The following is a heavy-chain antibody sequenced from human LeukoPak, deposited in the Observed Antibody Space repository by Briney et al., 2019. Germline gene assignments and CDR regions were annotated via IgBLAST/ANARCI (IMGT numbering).Heavy chain of an antibody. V-gene: IGHV4-38-2*02. D-gene: IGHD3-3*01. CDR3: ARERGGGGFGVVIKRSYYYMDV. Sequence: SETLSLTCSVSGLSISSGRFWVWIRQPPGKGLEWLATVYESGTPFYNPSLKSRLTISVDSPRNQFSLRLTSLTAADTAVYYCARERGGGGFGVVIKRSYYYMDVWGKGTTVTVSS. CDR2: VYESGTP. J-gene: IGHJ6*03. CDR1: GLSISSGRF.